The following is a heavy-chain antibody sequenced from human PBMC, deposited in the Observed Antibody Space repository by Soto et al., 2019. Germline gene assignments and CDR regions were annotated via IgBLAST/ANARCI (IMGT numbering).Heavy chain of an antibody. CDR2: ISAYNGNT. J-gene: IGHJ1*01. CDR1: GYTFTSYG. CDR3: ARVSGIAARPLYFQH. Sequence: ASVKVSCKASGYTFTSYGISWVRQAPGQGLEWMGWISAYNGNTNYAQKLQGRVTMTTDTSTSTAYMELRSLRSDDTAVYYCARVSGIAARPLYFQHRGQRTPVTVSS. V-gene: IGHV1-18*01. D-gene: IGHD6-6*01.